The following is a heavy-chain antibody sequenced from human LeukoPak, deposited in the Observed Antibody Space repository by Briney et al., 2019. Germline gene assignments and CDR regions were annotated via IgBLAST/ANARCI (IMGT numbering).Heavy chain of an antibody. CDR3: ARGRGYDDRFDY. Sequence: GGSLRLSCAASGFTVSSNYMSWVRQAPGKGLEWVLCNYSGGSTYYADSVKGRFTISRDNSKNTLYLQMNSLRAEDTAVYYCARGRGYDDRFDYWGQGTLVTVSS. V-gene: IGHV3-66*01. CDR1: GFTVSSNY. D-gene: IGHD5-12*01. J-gene: IGHJ4*02. CDR2: NYSGGST.